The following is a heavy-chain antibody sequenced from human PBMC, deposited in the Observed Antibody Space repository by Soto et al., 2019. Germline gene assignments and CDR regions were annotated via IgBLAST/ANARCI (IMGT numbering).Heavy chain of an antibody. CDR3: ARDTYYYDSSGQPY. CDR2: IYSGGST. CDR1: GLTVSRSY. V-gene: IGHV3-53*01. Sequence: EVQLVESGGGLIQPGGSLRVSCAASGLTVSRSYMSWVRQAPGKGLEWVSVIYSGGSTNYADSVKGRFTISRDNSKNTLYLQMNSLRVEDTAVYYCARDTYYYDSSGQPYWGQGTLVTVSS. J-gene: IGHJ4*02. D-gene: IGHD3-22*01.